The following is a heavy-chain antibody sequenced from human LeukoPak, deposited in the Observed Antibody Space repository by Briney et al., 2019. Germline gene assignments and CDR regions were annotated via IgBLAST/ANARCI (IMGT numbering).Heavy chain of an antibody. D-gene: IGHD1-7*01. J-gene: IGHJ4*02. CDR3: AKGLELSPFDY. CDR1: GFTVSSNY. Sequence: GGSLRLSCAASGFTVSSNYMSWVRQAPGKGLEWVSVIYSGGSTYYADSVKGRFTISRDNSKNTLYLQMNSLRAEDTAVYYCAKGLELSPFDYWGQGTLVTVSS. CDR2: IYSGGST. V-gene: IGHV3-53*01.